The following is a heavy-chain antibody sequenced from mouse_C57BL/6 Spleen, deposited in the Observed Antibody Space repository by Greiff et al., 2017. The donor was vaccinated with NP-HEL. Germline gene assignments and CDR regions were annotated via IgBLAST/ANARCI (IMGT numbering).Heavy chain of an antibody. CDR3: ASPFITTVVAPGY. V-gene: IGHV1-22*01. D-gene: IGHD1-1*01. CDR2: INPNNGGT. Sequence: EVQLQQSGPELVKPGASVKMSCKASGYTFTDYNMHWVKQSHGKSLEWIGYINPNNGGTSYNQKFKGKATLTVNKSSSTAYMELRSLTSEDSAVYYCASPFITTVVAPGYWGQGTTLTVSS. CDR1: GYTFTDYN. J-gene: IGHJ2*01.